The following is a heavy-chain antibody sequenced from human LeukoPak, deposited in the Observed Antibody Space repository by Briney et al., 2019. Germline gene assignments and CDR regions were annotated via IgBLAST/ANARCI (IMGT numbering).Heavy chain of an antibody. Sequence: GGSLRLSCAASGFTFSTYAMHWVRQAPGKGLEYVSAISSNGGSTYYANSVKGRFTISRDNSKNTLSLQMGSLRAEDMAVYYCARGGSSSWSAFDYWGQGTLVTVSS. J-gene: IGHJ4*02. D-gene: IGHD6-13*01. V-gene: IGHV3-64*01. CDR2: ISSNGGST. CDR1: GFTFSTYA. CDR3: ARGGSSSWSAFDY.